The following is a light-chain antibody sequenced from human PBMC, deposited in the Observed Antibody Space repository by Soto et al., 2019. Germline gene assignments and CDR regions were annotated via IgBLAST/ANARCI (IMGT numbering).Light chain of an antibody. CDR1: QSVSSN. CDR3: QQYNKWVT. Sequence: EIVMTQSPATLSVSPGETATLSCRASQSVSSNLAWYQQKRGQAPRLLIYGASTRATGIPARFIGSGSGTDFTLTINSLQLEDFAVYYGQQYNKWVTFGPGTKVDLK. V-gene: IGKV3-15*01. CDR2: GAS. J-gene: IGKJ3*01.